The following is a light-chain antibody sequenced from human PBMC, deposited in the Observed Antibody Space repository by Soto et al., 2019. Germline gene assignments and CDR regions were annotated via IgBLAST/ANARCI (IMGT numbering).Light chain of an antibody. J-gene: IGKJ2*01. CDR3: QQYTNWPQT. CDR1: QGVSSN. CDR2: GAS. Sequence: EIVMTQSPATLSVSPGERATLSCRASQGVSSNLAWYQQKPGQAPRILIYGASTRVTGIPARFSGSGSGTEFTLTISSLQSEDFAVYYCQQYTNWPQTFGQGTRLEIK. V-gene: IGKV3-15*01.